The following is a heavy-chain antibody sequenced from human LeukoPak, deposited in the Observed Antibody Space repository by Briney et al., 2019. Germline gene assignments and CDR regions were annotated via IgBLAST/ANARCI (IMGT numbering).Heavy chain of an antibody. Sequence: GGSLRLSRAASGFTFSSYSMNWVRQAPGKGPEWVSSITSGSTYIYYADSVKGRFTISRDNAKNSLYLQMNSLRAEDTALYYCARVHGGFYYMDVWGKGTTVTVSS. CDR2: ITSGSTYI. V-gene: IGHV3-21*01. J-gene: IGHJ6*03. D-gene: IGHD2-15*01. CDR3: ARVHGGFYYMDV. CDR1: GFTFSSYS.